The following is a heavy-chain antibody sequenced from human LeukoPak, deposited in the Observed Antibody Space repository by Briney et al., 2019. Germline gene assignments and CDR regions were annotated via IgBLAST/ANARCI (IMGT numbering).Heavy chain of an antibody. Sequence: PSETLSLTCTASGGSISSYYWSWIRQPPGKGLEWIGYIYYSGSTNYNPSLKSRVTISVDTSKNQFSLKLSSVTAADTAVYYCARQVYGDYFDYWGQGTLVTVSS. CDR1: GGSISSYY. J-gene: IGHJ4*02. V-gene: IGHV4-59*08. CDR2: IYYSGST. D-gene: IGHD4-17*01. CDR3: ARQVYGDYFDY.